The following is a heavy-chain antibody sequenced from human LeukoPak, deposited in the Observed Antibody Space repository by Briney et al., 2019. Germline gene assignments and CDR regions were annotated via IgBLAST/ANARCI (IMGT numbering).Heavy chain of an antibody. D-gene: IGHD3-3*01. CDR3: ARVLYDFWSGLHYFDY. Sequence: GGSLSLSCAASGSTFSSYWMSWVRQAPGKGLEWVANIKQDGSEKYYVDSVKGRFTISRDNAKNSLYLQMNSLRAEDTAVYYCARVLYDFWSGLHYFDYWGQGTLVTVSS. CDR1: GSTFSSYW. CDR2: IKQDGSEK. J-gene: IGHJ4*02. V-gene: IGHV3-7*01.